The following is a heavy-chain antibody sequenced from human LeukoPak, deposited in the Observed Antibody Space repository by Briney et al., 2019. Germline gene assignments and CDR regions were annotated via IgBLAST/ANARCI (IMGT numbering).Heavy chain of an antibody. CDR1: GFMFSNYW. CDR3: GPKSY. V-gene: IGHV3-7*01. Sequence: PGGSLRLSCAASGFMFSNYWMSWVRQAPGKGLEWVANIKPDGSQKYYVDSVKGRFTISRDNAKNSLSLQMNNLRAEDTAVYYCGPKSYWGQGTLVTVSS. J-gene: IGHJ4*02. CDR2: IKPDGSQK.